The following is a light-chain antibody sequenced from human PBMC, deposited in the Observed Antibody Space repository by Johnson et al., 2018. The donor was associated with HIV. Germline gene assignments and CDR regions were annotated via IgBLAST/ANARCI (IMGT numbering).Light chain of an antibody. Sequence: QSVLTQPPSVSAAPGQKVNISCSGGSSNIANNYVSWYQQFPGTAPKLLIYDNNKRPSGIPDRFSGSKSGTSATLGITGLQTGDEADYYCETWDNSLSAYVFGTGTKVTVL. V-gene: IGLV1-51*02. CDR3: ETWDNSLSAYV. J-gene: IGLJ1*01. CDR2: DNN. CDR1: SSNIANNY.